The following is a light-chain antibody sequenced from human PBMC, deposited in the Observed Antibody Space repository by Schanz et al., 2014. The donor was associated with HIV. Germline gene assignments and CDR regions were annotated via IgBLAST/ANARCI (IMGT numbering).Light chain of an antibody. V-gene: IGLV1-44*01. Sequence: QSVLTQPPSASGTPGQSVTVSCSGSTSNIGSNTADWFQQLPGTAPKLLIYNTNVRPSGVPDRFSGSQSGASASLAISGLQSEDEADFYCATWDDSLNGWVFGGGTKLTVL. J-gene: IGLJ3*02. CDR1: TSNIGSNT. CDR2: NTN. CDR3: ATWDDSLNGWV.